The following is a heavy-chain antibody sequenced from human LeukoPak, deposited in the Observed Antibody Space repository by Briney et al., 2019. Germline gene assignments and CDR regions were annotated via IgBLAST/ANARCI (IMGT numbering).Heavy chain of an antibody. CDR3: ARLYVLEWLLYGNFDF. CDR1: SGSISSNSYF. J-gene: IGHJ4*02. D-gene: IGHD3-3*01. V-gene: IGHV4-39*01. CDR2: IYYNGTT. Sequence: SETLSLTCTVSSGSISSNSYFWGWIRQPPGRRLEWIGSIYYNGTTYYNPSLKSRVSISVDTSKNQLSLKLSSVTAADTSVYYCARLYVLEWLLYGNFDFWGQGTLVTVSS.